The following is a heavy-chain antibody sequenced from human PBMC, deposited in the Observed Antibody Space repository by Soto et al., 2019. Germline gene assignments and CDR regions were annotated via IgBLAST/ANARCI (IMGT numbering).Heavy chain of an antibody. V-gene: IGHV3-48*04. J-gene: IGHJ5*02. Sequence: GGSLRLSYAASGFTFSGYSMNWVRQAPGKGLEWVSYISSSSSTIYYADSVKGRFTISRDNAKNSLYLQMNSLRAEDTAVYYCARDSSVTIFGVVITPADWFDPWGQGTLVTVSS. CDR3: ARDSSVTIFGVVITPADWFDP. CDR2: ISSSSSTI. CDR1: GFTFSGYS. D-gene: IGHD3-3*01.